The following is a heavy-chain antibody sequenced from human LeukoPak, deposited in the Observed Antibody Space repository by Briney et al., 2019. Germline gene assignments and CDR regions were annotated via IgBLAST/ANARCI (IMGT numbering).Heavy chain of an antibody. J-gene: IGHJ4*02. Sequence: GGSLRLSCAASGFTFSSYAMSWVRQAPGKGLEWVSAISGSGGSTYYADSVKGQFTISRDNSKNTLYLQMNSLRAEDTAVYYCAKAHSSSRQGFDYWGQGTLVTVSS. CDR2: ISGSGGST. V-gene: IGHV3-23*01. CDR1: GFTFSSYA. CDR3: AKAHSSSRQGFDY. D-gene: IGHD6-13*01.